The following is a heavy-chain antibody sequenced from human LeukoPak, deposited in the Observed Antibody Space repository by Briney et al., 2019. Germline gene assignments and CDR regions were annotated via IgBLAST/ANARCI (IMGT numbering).Heavy chain of an antibody. CDR2: PVCDDDK. V-gene: IGHV2-70*11. D-gene: IGHD2-2*01. CDR3: SQIGSSYVLGGWNGFDP. J-gene: IGHJ5*02. CDR1: EFLLRTSGMC. Sequence: SGLALVNPTQTFTLTCTFSEFLLRTSGMCVSWIRHTPGKAREWPARPVCDDDKYYSTSMKSRDNIYKDTSQKQMVLTTTNTDPVDRATYFCSQIGSSYVLGGWNGFDPWGQGTLVTVSS.